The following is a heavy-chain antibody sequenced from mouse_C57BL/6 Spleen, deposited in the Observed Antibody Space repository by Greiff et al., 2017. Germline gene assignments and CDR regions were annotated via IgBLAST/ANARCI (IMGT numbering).Heavy chain of an antibody. CDR1: GYSFTGYF. J-gene: IGHJ4*01. CDR3: AREDDYHYYAMDY. D-gene: IGHD2-4*01. V-gene: IGHV1-20*01. CDR2: INPYNGDT. Sequence: EVQLQESGPELVKPGDSVKISCKASGYSFTGYFMNWVMQSHGKSLEWIGRINPYNGDTFYNQKFKGKATLTVDKSSSTAHMELRSLTSEDSAVXYCAREDDYHYYAMDYWGQGTSVTVSS.